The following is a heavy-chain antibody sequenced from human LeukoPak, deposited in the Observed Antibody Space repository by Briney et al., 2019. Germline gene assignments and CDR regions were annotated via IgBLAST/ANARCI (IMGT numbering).Heavy chain of an antibody. J-gene: IGHJ1*01. CDR2: IYYSGST. Sequence: SETLSLTCTVSGASVGGSAYYWGWIRQPPGKGLEWIGNIYYSGSTYYNESLESRVTISVDTSKNQLSLELTSVTAADTAVYYCANSLTSSGWIEYFQHWGQGTLVTVSS. V-gene: IGHV4-39*07. CDR3: ANSLTSSGWIEYFQH. D-gene: IGHD6-19*01. CDR1: GASVGGSAYY.